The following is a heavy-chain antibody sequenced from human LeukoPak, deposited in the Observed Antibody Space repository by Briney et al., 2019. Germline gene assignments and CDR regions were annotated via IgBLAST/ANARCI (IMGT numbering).Heavy chain of an antibody. Sequence: GASVKVSCKASGGTFSSYAISWVRQAPGQGLEWMGGIIPIFGTANYAQKFQGRVTITADESTSTAYMELSSLRSEDTAVYYCGGGTTLYGGSDFDYWGQGTLVTVSS. CDR3: GGGTTLYGGSDFDY. J-gene: IGHJ4*02. CDR2: IIPIFGTA. D-gene: IGHD1-1*01. CDR1: GGTFSSYA. V-gene: IGHV1-69*13.